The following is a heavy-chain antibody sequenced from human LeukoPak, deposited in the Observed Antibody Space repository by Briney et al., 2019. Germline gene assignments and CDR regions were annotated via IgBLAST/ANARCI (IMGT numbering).Heavy chain of an antibody. J-gene: IGHJ4*02. Sequence: SVKVSCKASGGTFSSYAISWVRQAPGQGREWMGRIIPIFGTANYAQKFQGRVTITTDESTSTAYMELSSLRSEDTAVYYCARVGGYSYGSHFDYWGQGTLVTVSS. CDR3: ARVGGYSYGSHFDY. CDR1: GGTFSSYA. CDR2: IIPIFGTA. V-gene: IGHV1-69*05. D-gene: IGHD5-18*01.